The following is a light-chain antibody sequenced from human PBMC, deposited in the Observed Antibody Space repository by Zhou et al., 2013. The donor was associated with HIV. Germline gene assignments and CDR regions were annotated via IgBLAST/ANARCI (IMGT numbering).Light chain of an antibody. CDR1: QSIDGY. J-gene: IGKJ1*01. V-gene: IGKV1-39*01. CDR2: AAS. CDR3: QQSYSTPRT. Sequence: DIQMTQPPSSLSASIGDRVTITCRASQSIDGYLNWYQQRPGKAPKLLISAASTLQSGVPSRFSGSGSGTHFTLTISSLQPEDFATYYCQQSYSTPRTFGQGTKVEIK.